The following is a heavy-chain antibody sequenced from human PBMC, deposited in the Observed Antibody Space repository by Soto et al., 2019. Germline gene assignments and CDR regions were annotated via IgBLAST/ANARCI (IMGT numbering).Heavy chain of an antibody. J-gene: IGHJ5*02. CDR3: AKDLRLPLSWLDT. D-gene: IGHD2-15*01. CDR1: GYSISSGYY. V-gene: IGHV4-38-2*02. Sequence: PSETLSLTCTVSGYSISSGYYWGWIRQPPGKGLEWIGSIYHSGNTYYNPSLKSRVTISVDTSKNQFSLKVSFVTAADTAVYYCAKDLRLPLSWLDTWGQGTMVTVYS. CDR2: IYHSGNT.